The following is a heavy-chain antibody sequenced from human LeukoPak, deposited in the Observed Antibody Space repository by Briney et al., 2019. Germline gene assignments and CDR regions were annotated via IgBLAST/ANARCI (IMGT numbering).Heavy chain of an antibody. CDR3: AKDRSYYYDSSGHRGAFDI. CDR1: GFTFSSYA. Sequence: AGGSLRLSCAASGFTFSSYAMSWVRQAPGKGLEWVSAISGSGGSTYYAGSVKGRFTISRDNSKNTLYLQMNSLRAEDTAVYYCAKDRSYYYDSSGHRGAFDIWGQGTMVTVSS. CDR2: ISGSGGST. V-gene: IGHV3-23*01. J-gene: IGHJ3*02. D-gene: IGHD3-22*01.